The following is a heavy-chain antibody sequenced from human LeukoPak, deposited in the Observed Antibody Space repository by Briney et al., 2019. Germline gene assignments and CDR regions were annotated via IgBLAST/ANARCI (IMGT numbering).Heavy chain of an antibody. CDR2: ISGSGGST. Sequence: GGSLSLSCAASGFTFSSYAMSWVRQAPGKGLEWVSAISGSGGSTYYADSVKGRFTISRDNSKNTLYLQMNSLRAEDTAVYYCARARWELLPPDFDYWGQGTLVTVSS. CDR1: GFTFSSYA. CDR3: ARARWELLPPDFDY. D-gene: IGHD1-26*01. J-gene: IGHJ4*02. V-gene: IGHV3-23*01.